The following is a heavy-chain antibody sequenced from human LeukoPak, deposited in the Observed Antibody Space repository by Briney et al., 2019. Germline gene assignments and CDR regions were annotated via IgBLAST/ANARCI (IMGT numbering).Heavy chain of an antibody. CDR1: GYTFTSYD. V-gene: IGHV1-8*01. CDR2: MNPNSGNT. J-gene: IGHJ4*02. CDR3: ARERVATGTPEFDY. Sequence: RASVKVSCKASGYTFTSYDINWVRQATGQGLEWMGWMNPNSGNTGYAQKFQGRVTMTRNTSISTAYMELSSLRSEDTAVYYCARERVATGTPEFDYWGQGTLVTVSS. D-gene: IGHD5-12*01.